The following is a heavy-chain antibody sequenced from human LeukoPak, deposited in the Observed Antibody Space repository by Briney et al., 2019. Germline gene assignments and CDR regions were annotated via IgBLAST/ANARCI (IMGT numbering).Heavy chain of an antibody. J-gene: IGHJ6*03. D-gene: IGHD6-13*01. Sequence: SETLSLTCTVSGGSISSYNYYWGWIRQPPGKGLEWIGSIYYSGSTYYNPSLKSRVTISVDTAKNQFSLKLSSVTAADTAVYYCASLNSSSWGYYYYYYMDVWGKGTTVTVSS. V-gene: IGHV4-39*07. CDR2: IYYSGST. CDR3: ASLNSSSWGYYYYYYMDV. CDR1: GGSISSYNYY.